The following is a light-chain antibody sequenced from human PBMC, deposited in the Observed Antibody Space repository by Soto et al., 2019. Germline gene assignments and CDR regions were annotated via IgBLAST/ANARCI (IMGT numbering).Light chain of an antibody. CDR1: QSVTGNF. CDR3: QQRSNWPPIT. J-gene: IGKJ5*01. V-gene: IGKV3-11*01. CDR2: DAS. Sequence: IVLTQSPGTLSLSPGETATLSCRADQSVTGNFLAWYQQKPGQAPRLLIYDASNRATGIPARFSGSGSGTDFTLTISSLEPEDFAVYYCQQRSNWPPITFGHGTRLEIK.